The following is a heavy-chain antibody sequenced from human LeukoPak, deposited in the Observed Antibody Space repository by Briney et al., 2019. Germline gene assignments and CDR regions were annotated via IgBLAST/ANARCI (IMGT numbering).Heavy chain of an antibody. Sequence: NPSETLSLTCAVYGGSFSGYYWSWIRQPPGKGLEWIGEINHSGSTNYNPSLKSRVTISVDTSKNQFSLKLSSVTAADTAVYYCARGNLEWSSKPYGMDVWGQGTTVTVSS. D-gene: IGHD3-3*01. V-gene: IGHV4-34*01. CDR2: INHSGST. CDR3: ARGNLEWSSKPYGMDV. J-gene: IGHJ6*02. CDR1: GGSFSGYY.